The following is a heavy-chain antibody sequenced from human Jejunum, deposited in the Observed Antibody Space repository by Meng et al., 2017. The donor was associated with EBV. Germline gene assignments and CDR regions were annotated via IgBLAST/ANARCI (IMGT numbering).Heavy chain of an antibody. D-gene: IGHD3-3*01. Sequence: VQLQEAGPGLWKPSGTLSLTRAVSGDSISSSNWWSWVRQPPGKGLEWIGEIYHSGSTNYNPSLKSRVTISVDKSKNQFSLKLSSVTAADTAVYYCARYGSGYFPALWYWGQGTLVTVSS. CDR2: IYHSGST. V-gene: IGHV4-4*02. J-gene: IGHJ4*02. CDR1: GDSISSSNW. CDR3: ARYGSGYFPALWY.